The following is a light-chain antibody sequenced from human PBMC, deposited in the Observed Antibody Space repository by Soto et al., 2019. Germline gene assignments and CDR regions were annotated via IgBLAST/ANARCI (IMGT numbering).Light chain of an antibody. CDR3: QQRQYWPPIT. V-gene: IGKV3-11*01. CDR2: DAS. Sequence: VGPLSPPPLSLAPGERAPLSSRTSLSVSSYLAWYQQKPGQAPRLLTYDASNRATGIPARFTGSGSGTDFNLTISTLEPEDFAVYYCQQRQYWPPITFGQGTRLEIK. CDR1: LSVSSY. J-gene: IGKJ5*01.